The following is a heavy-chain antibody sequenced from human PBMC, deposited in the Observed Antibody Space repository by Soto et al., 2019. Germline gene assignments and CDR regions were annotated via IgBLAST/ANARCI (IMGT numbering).Heavy chain of an antibody. CDR1: GFTFSSYG. V-gene: IGHV3-33*01. J-gene: IGHJ5*02. CDR3: ARSGGYYDILTGYYSNWFDP. D-gene: IGHD3-9*01. CDR2: IWYDGSNK. Sequence: QVQLVESGGGVDQPGRSLRLSCAASGFTFSSYGMHWVRQAPGKGLEWVAVIWYDGSNKYYADSVKGRFTISRDNSKNTLYLQMNSLRAEDTAVYYCARSGGYYDILTGYYSNWFDPWGQGTLVTVSS.